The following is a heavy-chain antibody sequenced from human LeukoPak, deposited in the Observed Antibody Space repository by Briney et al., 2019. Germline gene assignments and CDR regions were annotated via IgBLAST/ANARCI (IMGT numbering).Heavy chain of an antibody. J-gene: IGHJ3*02. V-gene: IGHV1-8*01. D-gene: IGHD3-10*01. Sequence: GASVKVSCKASGYTFTSYDINWVRQATGQGLEWMGWMNPNSGNTGYAQKFQGRVTMTRNTSISTAYMELSSLGSEDTAVYYCARGNYYGSGSYDAFDIWGQGTMATVSS. CDR2: MNPNSGNT. CDR3: ARGNYYGSGSYDAFDI. CDR1: GYTFTSYD.